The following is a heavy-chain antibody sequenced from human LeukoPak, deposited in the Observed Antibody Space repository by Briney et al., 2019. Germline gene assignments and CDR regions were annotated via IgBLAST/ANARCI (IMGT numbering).Heavy chain of an antibody. CDR3: ARGRYYGMDV. J-gene: IGHJ6*02. CDR2: VNSDGSST. V-gene: IGHV3-74*01. CDR1: GFTFTSYW. Sequence: GGSLRLSCAASGFTFTSYWMHWVRQAPGKGLVWVSRVNSDGSSTTYADSVKGRFAISRDNVKNTLYLQMNSLRAEDTAVYYCARGRYYGMDVWGQGTTVTVSS.